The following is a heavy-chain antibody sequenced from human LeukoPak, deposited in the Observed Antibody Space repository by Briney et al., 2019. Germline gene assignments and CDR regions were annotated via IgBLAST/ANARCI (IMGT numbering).Heavy chain of an antibody. J-gene: IGHJ6*02. Sequence: SETLSLTCAVYGGSFSGYYWSWIRQPPGKGLEWIGEINHSGSTNYNPSLKSRVTISVDTSKNQFSLKLSSVTAEDTAVYYCARGRIQNWNDAYYYGMDVWGQGTTVTVSS. D-gene: IGHD1-1*01. CDR1: GGSFSGYY. CDR2: INHSGST. CDR3: ARGRIQNWNDAYYYGMDV. V-gene: IGHV4-34*01.